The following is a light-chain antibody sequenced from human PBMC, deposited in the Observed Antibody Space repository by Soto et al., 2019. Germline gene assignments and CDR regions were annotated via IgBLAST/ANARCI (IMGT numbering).Light chain of an antibody. CDR3: QQRSDWPPPYT. J-gene: IGKJ2*01. CDR2: DAS. V-gene: IGKV3-11*01. CDR1: QSVSSY. Sequence: EIVLTQSPATLSLSPGERATLSCRASQSVSSYLAWYQQKPGQAPRLLIYDASIRATGIPARFSGSGSGTDFTLTISSLEPEDFAVYYCQQRSDWPPPYTFGQGTKLEIK.